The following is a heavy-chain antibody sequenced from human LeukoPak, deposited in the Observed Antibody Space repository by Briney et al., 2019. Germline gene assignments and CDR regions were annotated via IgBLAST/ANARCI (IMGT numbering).Heavy chain of an antibody. CDR1: GFTFSSYW. CDR3: ARSRYISSWFDF. Sequence: GGSLRLSCAASGFTFSSYWMQWVRQAPRKGLVWVSRINSDGSSTTYADSVKGRFTISRDNAKNTLYLQMNSLRAEDTAVYFCARSRYISSWFDFWGQGTLVTVSS. V-gene: IGHV3-74*01. D-gene: IGHD6-13*01. CDR2: INSDGSST. J-gene: IGHJ4*02.